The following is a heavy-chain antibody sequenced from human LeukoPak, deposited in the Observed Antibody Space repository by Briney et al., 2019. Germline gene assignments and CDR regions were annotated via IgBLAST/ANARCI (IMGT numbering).Heavy chain of an antibody. CDR1: GGSFSDYY. Sequence: SETLSLTCAVYGGSFSDYYWSWIRQPPGKGLEWIGEINHSGSTNYNPSLKSRVTISVDTSKNQFSLKLSSVTAADTAVYYCASLSGYCSSTSCYYGMDVWGQGTTVTVSS. J-gene: IGHJ6*02. V-gene: IGHV4-34*01. CDR3: ASLSGYCSSTSCYYGMDV. CDR2: INHSGST. D-gene: IGHD2-2*01.